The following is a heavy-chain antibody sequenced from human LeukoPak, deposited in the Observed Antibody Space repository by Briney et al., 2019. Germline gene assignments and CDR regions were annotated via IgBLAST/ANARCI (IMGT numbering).Heavy chain of an antibody. Sequence: ASVKVSCKASGYTFTSYYMHWVRQAPGQGLGWMGIINPSGGSTSYAQKFQGRVTMTRDMSTSTVYMELSSLRSEDTAVYYCARTAGDTAMPQYYFDYWGQGTLVTVSS. CDR1: GYTFTSYY. CDR3: ARTAGDTAMPQYYFDY. J-gene: IGHJ4*02. CDR2: INPSGGST. V-gene: IGHV1-46*01. D-gene: IGHD5-18*01.